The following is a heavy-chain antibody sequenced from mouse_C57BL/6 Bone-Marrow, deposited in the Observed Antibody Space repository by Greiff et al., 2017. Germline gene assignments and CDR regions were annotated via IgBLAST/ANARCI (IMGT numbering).Heavy chain of an antibody. Sequence: QVQLQQPGAELVKPGASVKMSCKASGYTFTSYWITWVKQRPGQGLEWIGDIYPTSGRTNYNEKFKSKAILTVDTSSNTAYMQLSSLTSEDSAVFYVSISGPLGRSFDYWGQGTTLTVSS. D-gene: IGHD4-1*01. CDR3: SISGPLGRSFDY. CDR1: GYTFTSYW. J-gene: IGHJ2*01. CDR2: IYPTSGRT. V-gene: IGHV1-55*01.